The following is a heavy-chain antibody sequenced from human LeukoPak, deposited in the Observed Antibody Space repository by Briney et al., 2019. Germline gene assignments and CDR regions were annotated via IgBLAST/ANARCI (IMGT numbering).Heavy chain of an antibody. D-gene: IGHD3-10*01. CDR2: IYYSGST. Sequence: KPSETLSLTCTVSGGSISSYYWSWIRQPPGKGLEWIGYIYYSGSTNYNPSLKSRVTISVDTSKNQFSLKLSSVTAADTAVCYCARGDYYGSGSFYFDYWGQGTLVTVSS. CDR3: ARGDYYGSGSFYFDY. J-gene: IGHJ4*02. V-gene: IGHV4-59*08. CDR1: GGSISSYY.